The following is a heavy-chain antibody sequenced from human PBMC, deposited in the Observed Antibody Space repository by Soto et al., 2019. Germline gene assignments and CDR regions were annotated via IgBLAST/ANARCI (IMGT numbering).Heavy chain of an antibody. J-gene: IGHJ6*03. D-gene: IGHD3-3*01. CDR3: VKHVNYDFWSGPPGYMDV. CDR2: ISGSGGST. V-gene: IGHV3-23*01. Sequence: GGSLRLSCAASGFTFSSYAVSWVRQAPGKGLEWVSAISGSGGSTYYADSVKGRFTISRDNSKNTLYLQMNSLRAEDTAVYYCVKHVNYDFWSGPPGYMDVWGKGTTVTVSS. CDR1: GFTFSSYA.